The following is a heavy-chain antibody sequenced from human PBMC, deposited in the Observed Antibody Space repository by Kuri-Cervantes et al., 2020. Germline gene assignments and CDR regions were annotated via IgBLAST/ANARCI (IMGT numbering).Heavy chain of an antibody. CDR2: ISANSGGT. Sequence: ASVKVSCKASGYTFTSYGISWVRQAPGQGLEWMGWISANSGGTNYAQKFQGRVTMTRGTSISTAYMELSRLRSDDTAVYYCARMGPLYYYDSSGLTQNYYFNYWGQGTLVTVSS. CDR3: ARMGPLYYYDSSGLTQNYYFNY. V-gene: IGHV1-2*02. CDR1: GYTFTSYG. J-gene: IGHJ4*02. D-gene: IGHD3-22*01.